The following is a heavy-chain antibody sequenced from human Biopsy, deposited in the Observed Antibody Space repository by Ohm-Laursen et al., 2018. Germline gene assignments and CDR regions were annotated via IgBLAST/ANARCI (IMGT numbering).Heavy chain of an antibody. Sequence: TLSLTCTVSGGSISGASWSWIRQAPGRGLEWVGYISYSGSTSNNPPLKNRITISVDTSKNKISLKVTSVTASDMAVYYCAKHGSGWTGDDALHIWGQGTMVTVSS. CDR3: AKHGSGWTGDDALHI. CDR2: ISYSGST. V-gene: IGHV4-59*08. D-gene: IGHD6-19*01. CDR1: GGSISGAS. J-gene: IGHJ3*02.